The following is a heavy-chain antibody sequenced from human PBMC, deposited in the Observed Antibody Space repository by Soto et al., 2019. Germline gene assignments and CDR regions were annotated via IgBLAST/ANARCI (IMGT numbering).Heavy chain of an antibody. Sequence: ASVKVSCKASGHTFTSYYMHWVRQAPGQGLEWMGIINPSGGSTSYAQKFQGRVTMTRDTSTSTVYMELSSLRSEDTAVYYCARDEKWELLQSYYYYGMDVWGQGTTVTVSS. CDR3: ARDEKWELLQSYYYYGMDV. CDR1: GHTFTSYY. J-gene: IGHJ6*02. CDR2: INPSGGST. D-gene: IGHD1-26*01. V-gene: IGHV1-46*01.